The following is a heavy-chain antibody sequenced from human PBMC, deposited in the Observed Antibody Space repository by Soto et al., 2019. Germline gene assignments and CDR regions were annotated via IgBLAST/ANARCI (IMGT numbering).Heavy chain of an antibody. CDR2: ISTSSSYT. CDR1: GFTFSDHY. Sequence: QVQLEESGGGLVKPGGSLRLSCVASGFTFSDHYMTWIRQAPGKGLEWLSYISTSSSYTNYADFVKGRFTISRDNAMNSLYLQMNSLRAEDTAVYYCARLRLTGYFDYWGQGTLVTVSS. V-gene: IGHV3-11*05. J-gene: IGHJ4*02. CDR3: ARLRLTGYFDY.